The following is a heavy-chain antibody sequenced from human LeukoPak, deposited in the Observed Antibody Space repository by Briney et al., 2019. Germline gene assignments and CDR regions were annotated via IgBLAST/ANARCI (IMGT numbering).Heavy chain of an antibody. D-gene: IGHD3-22*01. V-gene: IGHV3-15*01. Sequence: GGSLRLSCAASGFTFSNAWMSWVRQAPGEGLEWVGRIKSKTDGGTTDYAAPVKGRFTISRDDSKNTLYLQMNSLKTEDTAVYYCTTDGTTYYYDSSGYFLDYWGQGTLVTVSS. CDR3: TTDGTTYYYDSSGYFLDY. CDR1: GFTFSNAW. J-gene: IGHJ4*02. CDR2: IKSKTDGGTT.